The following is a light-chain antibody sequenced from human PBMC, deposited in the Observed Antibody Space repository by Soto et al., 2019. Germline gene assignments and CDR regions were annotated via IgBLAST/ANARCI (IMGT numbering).Light chain of an antibody. CDR3: QQYNNWPIT. V-gene: IGKV3-15*01. J-gene: IGKJ5*01. CDR2: DAS. Sequence: EIVMTQSPATLSVSPGERATLSCRASQSVSSNFAWYQQKPGQAPRLLIYDASTRATGIPARFSGSGSGTEFTLTISSLQSEDFAVYYCQQYNNWPITFGQGTRLEI. CDR1: QSVSSN.